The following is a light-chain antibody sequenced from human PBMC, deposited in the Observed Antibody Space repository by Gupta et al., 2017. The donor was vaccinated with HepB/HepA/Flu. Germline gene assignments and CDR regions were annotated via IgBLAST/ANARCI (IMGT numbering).Light chain of an antibody. CDR2: DAS. V-gene: IGKV3-11*01. Sequence: ELVLTPSPGILSFSPGERATLSCRASESVNNYLAWYQQKAGQAPRLLIYDASNRAAGIPDRFSGSGSGTDFTLTITSLEPEDFAVYYCQQRGKFVTFGPGTTVDI. CDR1: ESVNNY. J-gene: IGKJ3*01. CDR3: QQRGKFVT.